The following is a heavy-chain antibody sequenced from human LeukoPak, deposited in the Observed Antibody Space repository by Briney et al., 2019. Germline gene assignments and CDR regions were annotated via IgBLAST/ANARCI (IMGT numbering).Heavy chain of an antibody. D-gene: IGHD5-12*01. Sequence: PGGSLRLSCADSGFLFSNSWMAWVRLAPGRGLEGLANINQDGSAKTCVDSVKGRFTISRDNAKNSLYLQMNSLRAEDTATYYCARDSGYNAFDYWGQGTLVTVSS. CDR2: INQDGSAK. J-gene: IGHJ4*02. CDR3: ARDSGYNAFDY. V-gene: IGHV3-7*05. CDR1: GFLFSNSW.